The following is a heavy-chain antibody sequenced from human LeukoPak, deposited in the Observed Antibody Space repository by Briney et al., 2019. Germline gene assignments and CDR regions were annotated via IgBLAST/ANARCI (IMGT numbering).Heavy chain of an antibody. CDR2: IYYSGST. CDR3: ARHLDFWSGYCHFDY. Sequence: PSETLSLTCTVSGGSISSYYWSWIRQPPGKGLEWIGSIYYSGSTYYNPSLKSRVTISVDTSKNQFSLKLSSVTAADTAVYYCARHLDFWSGYCHFDYWGQGTLVTVSS. D-gene: IGHD3-3*01. V-gene: IGHV4-39*01. CDR1: GGSISSYY. J-gene: IGHJ4*02.